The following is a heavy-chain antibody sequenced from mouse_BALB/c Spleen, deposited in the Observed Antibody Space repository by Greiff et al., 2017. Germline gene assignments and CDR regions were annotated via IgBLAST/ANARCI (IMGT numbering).Heavy chain of an antibody. CDR1: GFAFSSYD. V-gene: IGHV5-12-1*01. CDR2: ISSGGGST. J-gene: IGHJ2*01. CDR3: ARDGYYDY. D-gene: IGHD2-3*01. Sequence: EVQVVESGGGLVKPGGSLKLSCAASGFAFSSYDMSWVRQTPEKRLEWVAYISSGGGSTYYPDTVKGRFTISRDNAKNTLYLQMSSLKSEDTAMYYCARDGYYDYWGQGTTLTVS.